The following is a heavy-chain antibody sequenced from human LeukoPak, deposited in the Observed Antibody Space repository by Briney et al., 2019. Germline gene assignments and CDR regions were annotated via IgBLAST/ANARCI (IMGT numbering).Heavy chain of an antibody. CDR3: AKDHGYYGSGSYYDY. Sequence: PGGSLRLSCAASGFTFSSYAMSWVRQAPGKGLGWVSAISGSGGSTYYADSVKGRFTISRDNSKNTLYLQMNSLRAEDTAVYYCAKDHGYYGSGSYYDYWGQGTLVTVSS. CDR1: GFTFSSYA. CDR2: ISGSGGST. J-gene: IGHJ4*02. V-gene: IGHV3-23*01. D-gene: IGHD3-10*01.